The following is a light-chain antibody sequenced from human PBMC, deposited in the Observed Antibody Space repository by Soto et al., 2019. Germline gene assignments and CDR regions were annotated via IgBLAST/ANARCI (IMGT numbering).Light chain of an antibody. CDR2: DVT. CDR1: DNDVGAYNY. V-gene: IGLV2-14*01. CDR3: SSYTTSTTRV. J-gene: IGLJ3*02. Sequence: QSALTQPVSVSGSPGQSITISCTGTDNDVGAYNYVSWYQQHPGKAPKLIIYDVTNRPSGVSNRFSGSKSGNTASLTISGLQAEDEADYYCSSYTTSTTRVFGGGTKLTVL.